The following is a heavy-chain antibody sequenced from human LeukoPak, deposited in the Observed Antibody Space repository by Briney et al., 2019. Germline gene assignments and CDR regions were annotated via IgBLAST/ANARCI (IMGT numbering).Heavy chain of an antibody. D-gene: IGHD6-19*01. CDR1: GFTFSDYY. V-gene: IGHV1-69*02. J-gene: IGHJ4*02. Sequence: SVKVSCKASGFTFSDYYIHWVRQAPGQGLEWMGRIIPILGIANYAQKFQGRVTITADKSTSTAYMELSSLRSEDTAVYYCARSSGWYYYWGQGTLVTVSS. CDR2: IIPILGIA. CDR3: ARSSGWYYY.